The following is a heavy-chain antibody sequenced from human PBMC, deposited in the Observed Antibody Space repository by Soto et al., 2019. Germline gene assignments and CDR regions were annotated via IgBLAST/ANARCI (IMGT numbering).Heavy chain of an antibody. CDR1: GGSFSGYY. J-gene: IGHJ5*02. CDR3: ATGSGSYRNWFDP. V-gene: IGHV4-34*01. Sequence: PSETLSLTCAVYGGSFSGYYWSWIRQPPGKGLEWIGEINHSGSTNYNPSLKSRVTIPVDTSKNQFSLKLSSVTAADTAVYYCATGSGSYRNWFDPWGQGTLVTVSS. D-gene: IGHD1-26*01. CDR2: INHSGST.